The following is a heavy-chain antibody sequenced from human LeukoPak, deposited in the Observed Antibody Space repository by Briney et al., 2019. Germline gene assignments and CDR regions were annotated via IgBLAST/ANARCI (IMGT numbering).Heavy chain of an antibody. Sequence: GGSMSLCCAASGFTFDDYGMSWVRQAPGKGMEWGSGIKWNGGSTGYADSGKGRFTISRDNAKNSLYLQMNSLRAEDTALYYCARTQTPGVGANDAFDIWGQGTMVTVSS. J-gene: IGHJ3*02. CDR3: ARTQTPGVGANDAFDI. CDR2: IKWNGGST. D-gene: IGHD1-26*01. V-gene: IGHV3-20*04. CDR1: GFTFDDYG.